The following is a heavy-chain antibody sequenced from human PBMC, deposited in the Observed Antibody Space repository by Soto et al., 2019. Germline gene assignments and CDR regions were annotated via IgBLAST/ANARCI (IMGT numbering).Heavy chain of an antibody. J-gene: IGHJ2*01. D-gene: IGHD3-10*01. V-gene: IGHV3-23*01. Sequence: EVQLLASGGGLVQPGGSLRLSCAGSGFTFINYAMNWVRQAPGKGLEWVSTISGGGDAPLFADSVRGRFTISRDNSKNTVTLQMNNLGVDDTAVYFCARKVPGSTSRPDYWYFDLWGRGTLVTVSS. CDR2: ISGGGDAP. CDR3: ARKVPGSTSRPDYWYFDL. CDR1: GFTFINYA.